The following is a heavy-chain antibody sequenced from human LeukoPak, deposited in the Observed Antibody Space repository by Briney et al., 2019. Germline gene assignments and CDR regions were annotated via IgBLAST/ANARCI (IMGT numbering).Heavy chain of an antibody. Sequence: SETLSLTCTVSGGSISSYYWSWIRQPPGKGLEWIGYIYYSGSTNYNPSLKSRVTISVDTSKNQFSLKLSSVTAADTAVYYCARERITGTTDYWGQGTLVTVSS. J-gene: IGHJ4*02. D-gene: IGHD1-20*01. CDR2: IYYSGST. V-gene: IGHV4-59*01. CDR3: ARERITGTTDY. CDR1: GGSISSYY.